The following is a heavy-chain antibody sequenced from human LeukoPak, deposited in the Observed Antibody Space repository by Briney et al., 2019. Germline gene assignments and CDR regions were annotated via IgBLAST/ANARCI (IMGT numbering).Heavy chain of an antibody. D-gene: IGHD3-10*01. CDR2: IYNRGSST. J-gene: IGHJ4*02. CDR3: VRDRELTY. Sequence: SETLSLTCTVSGGSISIYYWNWIRRPPGKGLEWIGYIYNRGSSTIYNPSLKSRVTISVDTSKNQFSLRLSSVTAADTAVYFCVRDRELTYWGQGTLVTVSS. CDR1: GGSISIYY. V-gene: IGHV4-59*01.